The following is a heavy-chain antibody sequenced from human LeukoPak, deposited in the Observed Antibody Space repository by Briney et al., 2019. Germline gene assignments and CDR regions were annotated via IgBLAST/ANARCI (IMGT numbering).Heavy chain of an antibody. CDR2: IYTSGST. CDR3: ARDQIAAASYYFDY. V-gene: IGHV4-4*07. D-gene: IGHD6-13*01. CDR1: GGSISSYY. Sequence: SETLSLTCTVSGGSISSYYWSWIRQPAGKGLEWIGRIYTSGSTNCNPSLKSRVTMSVDTSKNQFSLKLSSVTAADTAVYYCARDQIAAASYYFDYWGQGTLVTVSS. J-gene: IGHJ4*02.